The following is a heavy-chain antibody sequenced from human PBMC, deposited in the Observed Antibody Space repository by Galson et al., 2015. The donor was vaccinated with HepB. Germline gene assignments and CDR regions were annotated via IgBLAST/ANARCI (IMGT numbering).Heavy chain of an antibody. Sequence: SLRLSCAASGFTLSSYGMHWVRQAPGKGLEWVAFIRYDGSNKYYADSVKGRFTISRDNSKNTLYLQMNSLRAEDTAVYYCAKPPYGDQYYFDYWGQGTLVTVSS. D-gene: IGHD4-17*01. CDR3: AKPPYGDQYYFDY. CDR1: GFTLSSYG. V-gene: IGHV3-30*02. J-gene: IGHJ4*02. CDR2: IRYDGSNK.